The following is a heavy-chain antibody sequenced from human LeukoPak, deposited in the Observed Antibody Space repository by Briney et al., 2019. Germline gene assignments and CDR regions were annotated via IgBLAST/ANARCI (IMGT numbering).Heavy chain of an antibody. CDR3: AKGANYGSPNRYYFDY. J-gene: IGHJ4*02. V-gene: IGHV3-9*01. CDR2: ISWNSGSI. D-gene: IGHD3-10*01. CDR1: GFTFDDYA. Sequence: GRSLRLSCAASGFTFDDYAMHWVRQAPGKGLEWVSGISWNSGSIGYADSVRGRFTISRDNAKNSLYLQINSLRAEDTALYYCAKGANYGSPNRYYFDYWAREPWSPSPQ.